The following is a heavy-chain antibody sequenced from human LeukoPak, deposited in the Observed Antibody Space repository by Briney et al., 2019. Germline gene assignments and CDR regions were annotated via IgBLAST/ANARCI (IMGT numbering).Heavy chain of an antibody. Sequence: ASVKVSCKTSGYNFNGFYMHWVRQAPGQGLEWMGWINPISGVAIYAQKFQGRVTMTRDTSISTAYMELINLRSDDTAIYYCARDIAAGTPRAFDIWGQGAMVTDSS. V-gene: IGHV1-2*02. CDR1: GYNFNGFY. CDR3: ARDIAAGTPRAFDI. CDR2: INPISGVA. J-gene: IGHJ3*02. D-gene: IGHD6-25*01.